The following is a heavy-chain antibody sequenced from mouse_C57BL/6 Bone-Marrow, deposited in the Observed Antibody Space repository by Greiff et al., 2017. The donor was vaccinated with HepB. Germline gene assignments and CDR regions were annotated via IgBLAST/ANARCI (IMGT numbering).Heavy chain of an antibody. Sequence: QVQLQQPGAELVMPGASVKLSCKASGYTFTSYWMHWVKQRPGQGLEWIGEIDPSDSYTNYNQKFKVKSTLTVDKSSSTAYMQLSSLTSEDSAVYYCARDYYGSRYYFDYWGQGTTLTVSS. CDR1: GYTFTSYW. V-gene: IGHV1-69*01. J-gene: IGHJ2*01. CDR2: IDPSDSYT. D-gene: IGHD1-1*01. CDR3: ARDYYGSRYYFDY.